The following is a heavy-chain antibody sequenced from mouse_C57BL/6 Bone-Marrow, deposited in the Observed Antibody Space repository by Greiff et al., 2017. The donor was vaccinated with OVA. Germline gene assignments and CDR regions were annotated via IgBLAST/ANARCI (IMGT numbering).Heavy chain of an antibody. J-gene: IGHJ4*01. Sequence: VQLVESGPELVKPGASVKISCKASGYAFSSSWMNWVKQRPGKGLEWIGRIYPGDGDTNYNGKFKGKATLTADKSSSTAYMQLSSLTSEDSAVYFCAKRRGTAPGAMDYWGQGTSVTVSS. CDR3: AKRRGTAPGAMDY. CDR1: GYAFSSSW. D-gene: IGHD3-3*01. V-gene: IGHV1-82*01. CDR2: IYPGDGDT.